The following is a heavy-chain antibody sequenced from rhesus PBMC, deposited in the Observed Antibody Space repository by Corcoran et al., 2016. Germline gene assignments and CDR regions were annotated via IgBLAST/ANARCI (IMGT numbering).Heavy chain of an antibody. CDR3: ARGAAAGTGSDY. Sequence: QVQLQESGPGLVKPSETLSLTCAVSGYSISSGYGWSWIRQSPGKGLEWIGYIGGSSGSTNYNPSRKRRVTSSKDTSKNQFALKLSSVTVADTAVYYCARGAAAGTGSDYWGQGVLVTVSS. CDR2: IGGSSGST. V-gene: IGHV4-127*01. J-gene: IGHJ4*01. D-gene: IGHD6-25*01. CDR1: GYSISSGYG.